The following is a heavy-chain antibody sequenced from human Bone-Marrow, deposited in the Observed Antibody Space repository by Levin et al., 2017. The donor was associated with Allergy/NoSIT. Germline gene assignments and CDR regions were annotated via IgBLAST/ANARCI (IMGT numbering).Heavy chain of an antibody. D-gene: IGHD3-10*01. CDR1: GFTFSNAW. J-gene: IGHJ4*02. V-gene: IGHV3-15*01. CDR3: ATDQMLFGY. CDR2: IKSKAGGGTI. Sequence: LSLTCAGSGFTFSNAWLSWVRQAPGKGLQFVGRIKSKAGGGTIYYAASVKGRFTISRDDSESTLFLQMNSLRTEDTAVYYCATDQMLFGYWGQGTLVTVSS.